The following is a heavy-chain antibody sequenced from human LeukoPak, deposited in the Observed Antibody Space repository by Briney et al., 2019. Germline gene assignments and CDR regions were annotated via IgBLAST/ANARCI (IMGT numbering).Heavy chain of an antibody. CDR3: ARHRGYYDSGGSHY. Sequence: PSETLSLTCTVSSYSISSGYYWGWIRQPPGKGLEWIGSIYHTERTYYSPSLKSRVTISVDTSKNQFSLKLSSMTAADTAVYYCARHRGYYDSGGSHYWGQGTLVTVSS. V-gene: IGHV4-38-2*02. J-gene: IGHJ4*02. CDR2: IYHTERT. D-gene: IGHD3-22*01. CDR1: SYSISSGYY.